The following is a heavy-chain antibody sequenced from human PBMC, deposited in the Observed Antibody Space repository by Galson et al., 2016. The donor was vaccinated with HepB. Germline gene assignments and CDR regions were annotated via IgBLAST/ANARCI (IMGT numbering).Heavy chain of an antibody. CDR2: IRPDGSDK. V-gene: IGHV3-7*01. D-gene: IGHD3-10*01. J-gene: IGHJ4*02. CDR1: GFTFSNSW. Sequence: SLRLSCAASGFTFSNSWMNWVRQAPGKGLEWVANIRPDGSDKRYVDSVKGRFTISRDNAKNSLYLQMNSPRVEDTAIYYCAGWVGDRNFWGRGALVTVSS. CDR3: AGWVGDRNF.